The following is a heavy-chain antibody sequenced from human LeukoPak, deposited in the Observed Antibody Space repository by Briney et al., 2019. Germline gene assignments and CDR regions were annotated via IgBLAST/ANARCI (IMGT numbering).Heavy chain of an antibody. J-gene: IGHJ4*02. Sequence: GGSLRLSCAASGFTFSSYEMNWVRQAPGKGLEWVSYISSSGSTICYADSVKGRFTISRDNAKNSLYLQVNSLRAEDTAVYYCAREFRSYPDYWGQGTLVTVSS. CDR2: ISSSGSTI. CDR3: AREFRSYPDY. D-gene: IGHD1-26*01. V-gene: IGHV3-48*03. CDR1: GFTFSSYE.